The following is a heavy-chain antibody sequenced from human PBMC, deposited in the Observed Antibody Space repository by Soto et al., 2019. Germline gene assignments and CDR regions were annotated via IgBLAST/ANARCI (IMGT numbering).Heavy chain of an antibody. CDR2: IFYSGST. D-gene: IGHD3-9*01. V-gene: IGHV4-59*01. CDR1: GGSIGSYY. Sequence: QVQLQESGPGLVKPSETLSLTCSVSGGSIGSYYWSWIRQPPGKGLEWIGDIFYSGSTNYNPSFQRRLTISVDTSKNQFSMKLSSVTAADTAVYYCARVVDYDALTGYYRGAGWFDPWGQGTLVIVSS. CDR3: ARVVDYDALTGYYRGAGWFDP. J-gene: IGHJ5*01.